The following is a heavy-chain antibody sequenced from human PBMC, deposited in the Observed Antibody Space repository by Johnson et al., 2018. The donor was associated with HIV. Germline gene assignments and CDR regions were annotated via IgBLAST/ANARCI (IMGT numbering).Heavy chain of an antibody. CDR1: GFTFSTYA. CDR2: ISYDGNNK. CDR3: AKVRSGYTEIDAFVI. D-gene: IGHD3-22*01. Sequence: QVHLVESGGGVVQPGRSLRLSCTASGFTFSTYAMHWVRRAPGKGLEWVAFISYDGNNKYYADSVTGRFTFSRDNSKNTLYLQMNSLRAEDTAVYFCAKVRSGYTEIDAFVIWGQGTMVTVSS. V-gene: IGHV3-30*18. J-gene: IGHJ3*02.